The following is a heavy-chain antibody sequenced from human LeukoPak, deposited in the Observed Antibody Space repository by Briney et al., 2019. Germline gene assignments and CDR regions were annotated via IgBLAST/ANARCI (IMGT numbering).Heavy chain of an antibody. Sequence: PSETLSLTCSVAGVSISSSYCSWLRQPPEKVLEWIGFNYYSGSTNYNPSLKSRVTISADTSKNQFSLKLTSVTAADTAVYYCVRGYYDSSGYSNTFDIWGQGTMVTISS. D-gene: IGHD3-22*01. CDR1: GVSISSSY. V-gene: IGHV4-59*13. CDR2: NYYSGST. J-gene: IGHJ3*02. CDR3: VRGYYDSSGYSNTFDI.